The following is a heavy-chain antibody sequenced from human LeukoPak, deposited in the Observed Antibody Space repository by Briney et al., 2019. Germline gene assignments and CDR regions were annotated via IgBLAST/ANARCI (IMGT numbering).Heavy chain of an antibody. CDR2: ISAYNGNT. J-gene: IGHJ4*02. CDR1: GGTFSSYA. Sequence: ASVKVSCKASGGTFSSYAISWVRQAPGQGLEWMGWISAYNGNTNYAQKLQGRVTMTTDTSTSTAYMELRSLRSDDTAVYYCAVTIGDSSGYRFDYWGQGTLVTVSS. CDR3: AVTIGDSSGYRFDY. D-gene: IGHD3-22*01. V-gene: IGHV1-18*01.